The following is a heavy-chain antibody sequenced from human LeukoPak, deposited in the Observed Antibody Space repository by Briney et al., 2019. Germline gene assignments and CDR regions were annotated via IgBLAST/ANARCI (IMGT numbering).Heavy chain of an antibody. CDR3: ARGRYYSDAFDI. V-gene: IGHV3-30-3*01. CDR1: GFTFSSYA. CDR2: ISYDGSNK. D-gene: IGHD3-10*01. J-gene: IGHJ3*02. Sequence: PGRSLRLSCAASGFTFSSYAMHWVRQAPGKGLEWVAVISYDGSNKYYADSVKGRFTISRDNAKNSLYLQMNSLRAEDTAVYYCARGRYYSDAFDIWGQGTMVTVSS.